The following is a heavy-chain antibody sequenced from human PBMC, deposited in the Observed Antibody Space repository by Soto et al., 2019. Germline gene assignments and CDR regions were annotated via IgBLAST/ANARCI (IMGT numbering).Heavy chain of an antibody. V-gene: IGHV1-69*13. CDR1: GGTFSSYA. CDR2: IIPIFGTA. D-gene: IGHD3-3*01. CDR3: ARVRRATFGVVVMDV. J-gene: IGHJ6*02. Sequence: SVKVSCKASGGTFSSYAISWVRQAPGQGLEWMGGIIPIFGTANYAQKFQGRVTVTADESTSTAYMELSSLRSEDTAVYYCARVRRATFGVVVMDVWGQGTTVTVSS.